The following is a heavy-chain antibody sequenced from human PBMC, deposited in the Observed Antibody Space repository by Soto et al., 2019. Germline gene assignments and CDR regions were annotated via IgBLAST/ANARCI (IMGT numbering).Heavy chain of an antibody. D-gene: IGHD3-22*01. V-gene: IGHV3-74*01. CDR1: GFTFSSYW. J-gene: IGHJ4*02. Sequence: GGSLRLSCAASGFTFSSYWMHWVRQAPGKGLVWVSRINSDGSSTSYADSVKGRFTISRDNAKNSLYLQMNSLRAEDTAVYYCARDLRTMIVVVGFDYWGQGTLVTVSS. CDR3: ARDLRTMIVVVGFDY. CDR2: INSDGSST.